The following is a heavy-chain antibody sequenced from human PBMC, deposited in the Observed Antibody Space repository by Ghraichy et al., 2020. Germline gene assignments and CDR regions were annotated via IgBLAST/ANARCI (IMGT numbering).Heavy chain of an antibody. CDR1: GGSVSSGSYY. D-gene: IGHD3-16*02. J-gene: IGHJ1*01. CDR3: AREGAFGGVIVPQSQYFQH. CDR2: IYYSGST. Sequence: SETLSLTCTVSGGSVSSGSYYWSWIRQPPGKGLEWIGYIYYSGSTNYNPSLKSRVTISVDTSKNQFSLKLSSVTAADTAVYYCAREGAFGGVIVPQSQYFQHWGQGTLVTVSS. V-gene: IGHV4-61*01.